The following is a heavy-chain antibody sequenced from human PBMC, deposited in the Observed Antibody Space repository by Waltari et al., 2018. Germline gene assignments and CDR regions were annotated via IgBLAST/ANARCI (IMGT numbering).Heavy chain of an antibody. V-gene: IGHV4-39*07. Sequence: QLQLQESGPGLVKPSETLSLTCTVSGGSISSSSYYWGWIRQPPGKGLEWIGSIYYSGSTYYNPSRKSRVTISVDTSKNQFSLKLSSVTAADTAVYYCARSYDFWSGYPPYYFDYWGQGTLVTVSS. J-gene: IGHJ4*02. D-gene: IGHD3-3*01. CDR3: ARSYDFWSGYPPYYFDY. CDR2: IYYSGST. CDR1: GGSISSSSYY.